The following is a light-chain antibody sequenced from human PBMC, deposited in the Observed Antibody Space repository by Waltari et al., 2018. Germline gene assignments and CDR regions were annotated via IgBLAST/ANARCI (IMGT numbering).Light chain of an antibody. CDR2: GPD. J-gene: IGLJ3*02. CDR3: LLSYSGARAGV. CDR1: PGAVTSGHY. Sequence: QAVVTQEPSLTVSPGGTVTLTCGPSPGAVTSGHYPYWFQQKPGQAPRTRIYGPDNKQSWTPARFSGSLLGGKAALTLSGALPEDEAEYYCLLSYSGARAGVFGGGTKLTVL. V-gene: IGLV7-46*01.